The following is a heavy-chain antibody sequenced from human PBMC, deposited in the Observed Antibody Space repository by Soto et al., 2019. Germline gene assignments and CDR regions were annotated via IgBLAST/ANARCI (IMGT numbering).Heavy chain of an antibody. V-gene: IGHV3-30*18. J-gene: IGHJ6*02. CDR3: AKDTXXXXXXXXXXXMDV. Sequence: PGGSLRLSCAASGFIFSTYGMHWVRQAPGKGLEWVAVISFDGRNKYYADSVRGRFTISRDNSKNTLHLQMNSLRGEDTAVYYCAKDTXXXXXXXXXXXMDVWGQGTTVTVSS. CDR2: ISFDGRNK. CDR1: GFIFSTYG.